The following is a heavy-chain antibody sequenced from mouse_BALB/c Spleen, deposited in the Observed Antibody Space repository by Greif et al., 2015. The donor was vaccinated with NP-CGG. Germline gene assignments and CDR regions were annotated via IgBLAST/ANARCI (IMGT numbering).Heavy chain of an antibody. J-gene: IGHJ1*01. Sequence: EVQGVESGAELVKPGASVKLSCTASGFNIKDTYMHRVKQRPEQGLEWIGRIDPANGNTKYDPKFQGKATITADTSSNTAYLQLSSLTSEDTAVYYCARWDWYFDVWGAGTTVTVSS. CDR3: ARWDWYFDV. CDR2: IDPANGNT. V-gene: IGHV14-3*02. CDR1: GFNIKDTY.